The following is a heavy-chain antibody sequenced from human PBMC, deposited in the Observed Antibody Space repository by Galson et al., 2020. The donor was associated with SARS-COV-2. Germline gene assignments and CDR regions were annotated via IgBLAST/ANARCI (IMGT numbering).Heavy chain of an antibody. CDR2: LYYSGST. Sequence: SETLSLTCTVSGGSISSNSYYWGWIRQPPGKGLEWIGSLYYSGSTYFNPSLKSRVTISVDTSKNQFSLKMSSVTAADTAVYYCARHEPLNLISAPGSGWFDPWGQGTLVTVSS. CDR3: ARHEPLNLISAPGSGWFDP. J-gene: IGHJ5*02. D-gene: IGHD6-13*01. V-gene: IGHV4-39*01. CDR1: GGSISSNSYY.